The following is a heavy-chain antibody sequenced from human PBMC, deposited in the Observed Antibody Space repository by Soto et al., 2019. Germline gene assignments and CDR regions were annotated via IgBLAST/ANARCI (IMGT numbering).Heavy chain of an antibody. CDR2: IIPIFGTA. J-gene: IGHJ4*02. CDR1: GGTFSRHA. D-gene: IGHD3-22*01. V-gene: IGHV1-69*01. CDR3: ARGGYYDSSGYYESFDY. Sequence: QVQLVQSGAEVRQPGSSVKVSCKASGGTFSRHAISWVRQAPGQGLEWMGGIIPIFGTANYAQKFQGRVTITADESTSTAYMELSSLRSEDTAVYYCARGGYYDSSGYYESFDYWGQGTLVTVSS.